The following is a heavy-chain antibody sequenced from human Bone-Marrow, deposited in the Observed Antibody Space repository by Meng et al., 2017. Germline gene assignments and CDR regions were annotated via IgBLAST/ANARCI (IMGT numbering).Heavy chain of an antibody. Sequence: QAELHPGGVGLLGASETLAPACVVSGGAFSYYYLSWIRQPPGQGLEWIGENNKRGTTNNTPSLESRATISVDTSQNNLSLKLSSVTAADSAVYYWARGPTTMAHDFDYWGQGTLVTVSS. CDR3: ARGPTTMAHDFDY. J-gene: IGHJ4*02. CDR2: NNKRGTT. CDR1: GGAFSYYY. D-gene: IGHD4-11*01. V-gene: IGHV4-34*04.